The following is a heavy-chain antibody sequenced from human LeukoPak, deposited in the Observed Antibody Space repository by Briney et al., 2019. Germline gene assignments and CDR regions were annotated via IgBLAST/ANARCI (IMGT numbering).Heavy chain of an antibody. V-gene: IGHV3-53*01. D-gene: IGHD5-24*01. CDR3: ARAPRGRDGYNPYYFDY. CDR2: IYSGGST. CDR1: GFTVSSNY. Sequence: GGSLRLSCAASGFTVSSNYMSWVRQAPGKGLEWVSVIYSGGSTHYADSVKGRFTISRDNSKNTLYLQMNSLRAEDTAVYYCARAPRGRDGYNPYYFDYWGQGTLVTFSS. J-gene: IGHJ4*02.